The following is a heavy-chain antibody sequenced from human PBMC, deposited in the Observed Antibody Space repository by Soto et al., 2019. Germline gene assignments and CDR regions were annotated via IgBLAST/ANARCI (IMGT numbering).Heavy chain of an antibody. CDR3: AKDMRPDGVWDFGH. D-gene: IGHD4-17*01. J-gene: IGHJ4*02. CDR1: GFTFSTYT. V-gene: IGHV3-23*01. CDR2: VGQDGTP. Sequence: GGSLRLSCAASGFTFSTYTMAWVRQAPGRGPEWVSGVGQDGTPYYADSVKGRFTVSRDNSRTSVYLEMIALRGEDTAVYYCAKDMRPDGVWDFGHWGPGTLVNVSS.